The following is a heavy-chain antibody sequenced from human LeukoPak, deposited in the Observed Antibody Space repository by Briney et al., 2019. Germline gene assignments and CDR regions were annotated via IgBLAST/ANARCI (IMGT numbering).Heavy chain of an antibody. CDR1: GYTLTELS. CDR3: ATDLYPTVGATTHY. CDR2: FDPEDGET. D-gene: IGHD1-26*01. Sequence: GASVKVSCKVSGYTLTELSMHWVRQAPGKGLEWMGGFDPEDGETIYAQKFQGRVTMTEDTSTDTAYMELSSLRSEDTAVYYCATDLYPTVGATTHYWGQGTLVTVSS. J-gene: IGHJ4*02. V-gene: IGHV1-24*01.